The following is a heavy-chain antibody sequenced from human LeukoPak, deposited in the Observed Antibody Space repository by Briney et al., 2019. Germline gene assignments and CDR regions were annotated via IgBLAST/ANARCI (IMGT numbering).Heavy chain of an antibody. CDR2: ISAYNGNT. V-gene: IGHV1-18*01. D-gene: IGHD5-12*01. Sequence: ASVKVSCKASGYTFTSYGISWVRQAPGQGLEWTGWISAYNGNTNYAQKLQGRVTMTTDTSTSTAYMELRSLRSDDTAVYYCARVERRLFIRETNFDYWGQGTLVTVSS. J-gene: IGHJ4*02. CDR3: ARVERRLFIRETNFDY. CDR1: GYTFTSYG.